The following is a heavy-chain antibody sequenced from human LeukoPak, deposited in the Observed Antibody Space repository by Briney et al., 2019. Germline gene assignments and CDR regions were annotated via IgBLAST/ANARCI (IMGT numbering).Heavy chain of an antibody. CDR3: ATWAGASRNDWFDP. CDR1: GFSFTDYG. J-gene: IGHJ5*02. V-gene: IGHV5-51*01. D-gene: IGHD3-10*01. CDR2: IYLRDSNT. Sequence: GESLKISCKVPGFSFTDYGIGWVRQMPGRGLEWMAIIYLRDSNTRYSPSFQGQVTILADKSTNTAYLQWSNLQASDTAMYYCATWAGASRNDWFDPWGQGTLVAVSS.